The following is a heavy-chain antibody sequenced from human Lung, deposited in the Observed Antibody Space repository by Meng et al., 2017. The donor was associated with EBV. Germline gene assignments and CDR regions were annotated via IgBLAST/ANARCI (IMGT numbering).Heavy chain of an antibody. CDR2: IYCGGGT. V-gene: IGHV4-30-4*01. Sequence: HEPLQRPGPGLVRPAQAPCRTSPGSRGSISGGDLYWRWFGQPPGRGLEWMGYIYCGGGTYYTPPLKNRVTVSVDTSKTRSSLQLTSGPAGETAVYYCGRGPTTYFDYWGQGTLVTVSS. CDR1: RGSISGGDLY. J-gene: IGHJ4*02. CDR3: GRGPTTYFDY. D-gene: IGHD4-17*01.